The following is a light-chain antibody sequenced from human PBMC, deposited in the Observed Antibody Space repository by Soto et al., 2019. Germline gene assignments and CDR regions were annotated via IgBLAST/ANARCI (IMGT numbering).Light chain of an antibody. CDR3: AAWDDSLSAVV. J-gene: IGLJ2*01. CDR2: RND. CDR1: SSNIGSNY. Sequence: VLTQPPSASGTPGQRVTISCSGSSSNIGSNYVYWYQQFPGSAPKLLIYRNDQRPSGVPDRFSGSKSGTSASLAISGPRSEDEADYYCAAWDDSLSAVVFGGGTKVTVL. V-gene: IGLV1-47*01.